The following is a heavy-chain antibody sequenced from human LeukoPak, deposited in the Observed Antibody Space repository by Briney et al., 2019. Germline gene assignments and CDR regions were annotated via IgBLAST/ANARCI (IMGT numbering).Heavy chain of an antibody. CDR2: INHSGST. CDR3: ARGAVDTAMEGYYYYGMDV. J-gene: IGHJ6*02. CDR1: GFSFSQYW. V-gene: IGHV4-34*01. D-gene: IGHD5-18*01. Sequence: GSLRLSCAASGFSFSQYWMNWVRQPPGKGLEWIGEINHSGSTNYNPSLKSRVTISVDTSKNQFSLKLSSVTAADTAVYYCARGAVDTAMEGYYYYGMDVWGQGTTVTVSS.